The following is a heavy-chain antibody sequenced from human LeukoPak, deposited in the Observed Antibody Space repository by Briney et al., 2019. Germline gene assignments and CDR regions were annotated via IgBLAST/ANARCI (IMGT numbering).Heavy chain of an antibody. D-gene: IGHD3-10*01. V-gene: IGHV3-30-3*01. CDR2: LSFVGSNK. CDR3: ARESLMIRELIITSPLDY. J-gene: IGHJ4*02. CDR1: GLTSRSIA. Sequence: GGSLSSSFAALGLTSRSIAMHGAGRAQGKGLGGGPVLSFVGSNKYYADSVKGRFTISRDNSKNTLYLQMNNLRAEDTAVYYCARESLMIRELIITSPLDYWGQGTLVTVSS.